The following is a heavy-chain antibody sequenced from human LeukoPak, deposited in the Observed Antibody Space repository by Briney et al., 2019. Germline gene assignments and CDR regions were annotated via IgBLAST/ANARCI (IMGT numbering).Heavy chain of an antibody. V-gene: IGHV3-48*04. CDR2: ISSSGSTI. CDR3: ARLGYCSSTSCYGDAFDY. D-gene: IGHD2-2*01. Sequence: PGGSLRLSCAASGFTFSSYFMNWVRQAPGKGLEWVSYISSSGSTIYYADSVKGRFTISRDNAKTSLYMQMNSLRAEDTAVYYCARLGYCSSTSCYGDAFDYWGQGTLVTVSS. J-gene: IGHJ4*02. CDR1: GFTFSSYF.